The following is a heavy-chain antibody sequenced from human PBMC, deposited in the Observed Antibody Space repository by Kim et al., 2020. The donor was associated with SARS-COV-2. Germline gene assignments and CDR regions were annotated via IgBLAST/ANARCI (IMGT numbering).Heavy chain of an antibody. CDR2: ISYDGSNK. J-gene: IGHJ6*04. CDR1: GFTFSSYA. Sequence: GGSLRLSCAASGFTFSSYAMHWVRQAPGKGLEWVAVISYDGSNKYYADSVKGRFTISRDNSKNTLYLQMNSLRAEDTAVYYCAAIAARRAGGLDVWGKGT. D-gene: IGHD6-6*01. CDR3: AAIAARRAGGLDV. V-gene: IGHV3-30-3*01.